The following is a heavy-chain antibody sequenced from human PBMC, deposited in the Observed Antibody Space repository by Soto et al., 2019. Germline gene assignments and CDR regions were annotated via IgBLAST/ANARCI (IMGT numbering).Heavy chain of an antibody. D-gene: IGHD1-26*01. Sequence: EVQLLESGGGLVQPGGSLRLSCAASGFTFSSYAMNWVRQAPGKGLEWVSAISGSGDSTYYVDSVKGRFTISRDNSNKTLYLQMNSLRAEDTAVYYCAKAIPRELLPTRFDPWGQGTLVSVSS. CDR3: AKAIPRELLPTRFDP. J-gene: IGHJ5*02. CDR2: ISGSGDST. V-gene: IGHV3-23*01. CDR1: GFTFSSYA.